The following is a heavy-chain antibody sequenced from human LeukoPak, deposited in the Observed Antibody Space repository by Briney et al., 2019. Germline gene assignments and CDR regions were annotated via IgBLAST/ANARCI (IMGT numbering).Heavy chain of an antibody. V-gene: IGHV3-7*03. Sequence: PGGSLRLSCAASGFSFTEYWMTWVRQAPGQRLEWVANIKQDGSEVYYVDSVEGRSTISRDDSKNTLYLQMNNLTAEDTAMYYCARDRTPHTLWLDPWGQGTLVIVSS. CDR3: ARDRTPHTLWLDP. CDR2: IKQDGSEV. CDR1: GFSFTEYW. J-gene: IGHJ5*02.